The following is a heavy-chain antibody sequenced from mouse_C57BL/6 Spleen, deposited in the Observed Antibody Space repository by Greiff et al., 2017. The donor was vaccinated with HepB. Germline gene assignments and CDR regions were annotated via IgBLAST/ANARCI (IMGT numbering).Heavy chain of an antibody. D-gene: IGHD1-1*01. CDR1: GFTFSDYG. V-gene: IGHV5-17*01. CDR2: ISSGSSTI. CDR3: ARPSHYYGSSFDYYAMDY. J-gene: IGHJ4*01. Sequence: DVKLVESGGGLVKPGGSLKLSCAASGFTFSDYGMHWVRQAPEKGLEWVAYISSGSSTIYYADTVKGRFTISRDNAKNTLFLQMTSLRSEDTAMYYCARPSHYYGSSFDYYAMDYWGQGTSVTVSS.